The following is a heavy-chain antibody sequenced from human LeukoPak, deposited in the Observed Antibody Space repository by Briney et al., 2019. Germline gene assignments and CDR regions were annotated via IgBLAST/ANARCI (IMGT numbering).Heavy chain of an antibody. V-gene: IGHV3-7*01. CDR1: GFTFSSYS. CDR2: IKQDGSEK. J-gene: IGHJ4*02. D-gene: IGHD2-15*01. Sequence: GGSLRLSCTASGFTFSSYSLNWVRQAPGKGLEWVANIKQDGSEKYYVDSVKGRFTISRDNAKNSLYLQMNSLRAEDTAVYYCARADSGRSGFDYWGQGTLVTVSS. CDR3: ARADSGRSGFDY.